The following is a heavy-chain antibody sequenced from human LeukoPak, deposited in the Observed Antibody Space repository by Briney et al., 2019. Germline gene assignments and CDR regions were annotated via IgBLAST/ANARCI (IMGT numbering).Heavy chain of an antibody. D-gene: IGHD3-10*01. CDR3: ATVFYYGSGSYFPFGF. CDR1: GFTFSSYG. V-gene: IGHV3-30*02. Sequence: GGSLRLSCAASGFTFSSYGMHWVRQAPGKGLEWVAFIRYDGSNKYYADSVKGRFTISRDNSKNTLYLQVSSLRAEDTAVYYCATVFYYGSGSYFPFGFWGQGTLVTVSS. J-gene: IGHJ4*02. CDR2: IRYDGSNK.